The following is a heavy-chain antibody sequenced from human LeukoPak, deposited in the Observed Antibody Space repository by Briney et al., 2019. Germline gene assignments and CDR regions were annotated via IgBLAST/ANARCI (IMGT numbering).Heavy chain of an antibody. CDR2: ISRSSNYI. CDR1: GFTFSSYN. J-gene: IGHJ3*02. V-gene: IGHV3-21*04. CDR3: ARGRNSGSYYSAAFDI. D-gene: IGHD1-26*01. Sequence: GGSLRLSCAASGFTFSSYNMNWVRQAPGKGLEWVSSISRSSNYIYYADSVKGRFTISRDNAKNSLYLQMNSLRAEDTALYHCARGRNSGSYYSAAFDIWGQGTMVTVSS.